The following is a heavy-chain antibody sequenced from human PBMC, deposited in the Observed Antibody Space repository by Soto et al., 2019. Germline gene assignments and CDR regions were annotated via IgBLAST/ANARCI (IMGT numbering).Heavy chain of an antibody. D-gene: IGHD5-18*01. CDR2: INPSGGTT. CDR3: ARARYTYYYYGMDV. J-gene: IGHJ6*02. Sequence: ASVKVSCKASGYTFTSYYLHWVRQAPGQGPEWMGIINPSGGTTNYAQTFQGRVPMTRDTSTSTAYMELSSLRSEDTAVYYCARARYTYYYYGMDVWGQGTTVTVSS. V-gene: IGHV1-46*01. CDR1: GYTFTSYY.